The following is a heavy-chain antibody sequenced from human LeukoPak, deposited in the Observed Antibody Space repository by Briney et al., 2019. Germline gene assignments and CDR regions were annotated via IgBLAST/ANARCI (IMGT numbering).Heavy chain of an antibody. CDR2: IYSGGNT. CDR3: AKDRPHTY. V-gene: IGHV3-66*02. D-gene: IGHD2-21*01. J-gene: IGHJ4*02. CDR1: GFTVSSNY. Sequence: PGGSLRLSCAASGFTVSSNYMGWVRQAPGKGLEYVSVIYSGGNTYYAGSVKGRFTISRDNSKNTLYLQMNSLRAEDTAVYYCAKDRPHTYWGQGTLVTVSS.